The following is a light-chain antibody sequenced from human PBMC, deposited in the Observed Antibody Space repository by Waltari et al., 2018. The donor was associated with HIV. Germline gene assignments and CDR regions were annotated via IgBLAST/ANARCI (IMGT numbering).Light chain of an antibody. J-gene: IGKJ2*01. CDR1: QSVSSN. CDR3: QQYINRPPYT. CDR2: GAS. Sequence: EIVMTQSPATLSVSPGERATLSCRASQSVSSNSAWYQQKPGQAPRLLIYGASTRATGVPARFSGSGSGTEFTLTISSLQSEDFAVYYCQQYINRPPYTFGQGTKLEI. V-gene: IGKV3-15*01.